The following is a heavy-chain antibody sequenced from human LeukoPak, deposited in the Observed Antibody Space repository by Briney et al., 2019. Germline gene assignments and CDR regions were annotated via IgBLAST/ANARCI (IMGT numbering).Heavy chain of an antibody. CDR1: GYTFTEYY. V-gene: IGHV1-2*02. CDR2: INPNNGGT. J-gene: IGHJ4*02. Sequence: ASVKVSCKSSGYTFTEYYMHWVRQAPGQGLEWMGWINPNNGGTNYAPKFQGRVTLTRDTSISTVYMEVNTVRSDDTAVYYCARTSSFDYWGQGTLVTVSS. CDR3: ARTSSFDY. D-gene: IGHD6-6*01.